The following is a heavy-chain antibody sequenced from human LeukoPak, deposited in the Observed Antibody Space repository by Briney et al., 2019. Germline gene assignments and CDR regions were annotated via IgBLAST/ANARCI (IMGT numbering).Heavy chain of an antibody. J-gene: IGHJ4*02. CDR2: VADYGSV. V-gene: IGHV4-34*01. D-gene: IGHD3-22*01. CDR3: ARRRVTVIVVSTFDS. CDR1: GGSFTNYF. Sequence: PSETLSLTCAVYGGSFTNYFWSWVRQSPGKGLEWIGEVADYGSVNYNPSLQSRVTISLDTSKNHLSLKVSSMTAADTAVYYCARRRVTVIVVSTFDSWGQGTLVTVSS.